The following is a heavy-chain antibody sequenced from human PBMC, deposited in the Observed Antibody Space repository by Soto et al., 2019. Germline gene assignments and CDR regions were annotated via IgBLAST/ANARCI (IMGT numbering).Heavy chain of an antibody. CDR1: GFTFSSYW. CDR3: AGSHDYGDYDNYYYMDV. V-gene: IGHV3-7*01. CDR2: IKQDGSEK. J-gene: IGHJ6*03. Sequence: VQLVESGGGLVQPGGSLRLSCAASGFTFSSYWMSWVRQAPGKGLEWVANIKQDGSEKYYVDSVKGRFTISRDNAKNSLYLQRNSLRAEDTAVYYCAGSHDYGDYDNYYYMDVWGKGTTVTVSS. D-gene: IGHD4-17*01.